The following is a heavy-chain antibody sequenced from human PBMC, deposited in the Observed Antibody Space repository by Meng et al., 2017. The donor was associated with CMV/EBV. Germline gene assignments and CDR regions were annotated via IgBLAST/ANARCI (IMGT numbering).Heavy chain of an antibody. CDR2: INPNSGGT. D-gene: IGHD5-18*01. Sequence: ASVKVSCKASGYTFTGYYMHWVRQAPGQGLEWMGWINPNSGGTNYAQKFQGRVTMTRDTSISTAYMELSRLRSDDTAVYYCARLAAMVQYYSDYWGQGTLVTVSS. V-gene: IGHV1-2*02. CDR1: GYTFTGYY. J-gene: IGHJ4*02. CDR3: ARLAAMVQYYSDY.